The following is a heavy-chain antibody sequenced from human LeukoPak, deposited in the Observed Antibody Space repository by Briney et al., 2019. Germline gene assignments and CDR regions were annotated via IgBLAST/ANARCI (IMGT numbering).Heavy chain of an antibody. Sequence: SETLSLTCAVYGGSFSGYYWSWIRQPPGKGLEWIGEINHSGSTNYNPSLKSRVTISVDTSKNQFSPKLSSVTAADTAVYYCARMYYDFWGGHKGAFDIWGQGTMVTVSS. CDR3: ARMYYDFWGGHKGAFDI. D-gene: IGHD3-3*01. V-gene: IGHV4-34*01. CDR1: GGSFSGYY. CDR2: INHSGST. J-gene: IGHJ3*02.